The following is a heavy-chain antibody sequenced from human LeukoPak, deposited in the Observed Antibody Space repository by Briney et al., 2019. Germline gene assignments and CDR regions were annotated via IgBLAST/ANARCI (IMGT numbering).Heavy chain of an antibody. CDR2: ISWNSGSI. Sequence: PGRSLRLSCAGSGFTFDDYAMHWVRQAPGKGLEWVSGISWNSGSIGYADSVKGRFTISRDNAKNSLYLQMNSLRAEDTAVYYCARVRGDYSNYYFDYWGQGTLVTVSS. D-gene: IGHD4-11*01. J-gene: IGHJ4*02. CDR1: GFTFDDYA. CDR3: ARVRGDYSNYYFDY. V-gene: IGHV3-9*01.